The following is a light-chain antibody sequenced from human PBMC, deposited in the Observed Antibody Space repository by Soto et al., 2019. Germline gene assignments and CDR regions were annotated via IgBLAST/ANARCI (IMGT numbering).Light chain of an antibody. J-gene: IGLJ3*02. Sequence: QSALTQPASVSGSPGQSITISCTGTSSDIGSHNFVSWHQQHPGKAPKFIIYGVSNRPSGVSNRFSGSKSGNTASLTISGLQADDEAYYYCSSYTSTYIWVFGGGTKLTVL. CDR2: GVS. V-gene: IGLV2-14*01. CDR3: SSYTSTYIWV. CDR1: SSDIGSHNF.